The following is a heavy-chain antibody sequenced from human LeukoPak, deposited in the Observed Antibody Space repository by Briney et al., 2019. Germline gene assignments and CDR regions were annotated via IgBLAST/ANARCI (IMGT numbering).Heavy chain of an antibody. Sequence: SETLSLTCTVSGGSISGSYSWGWIRQPPGKGLEWIGSIYYSGSTYYNPSLKSRVTISVDTSKNQFSLKLSSVTAADTAVYYCAKTYYYDSSGSVDAFDIWGQGTMVTVSS. CDR3: AKTYYYDSSGSVDAFDI. D-gene: IGHD3-22*01. CDR1: GGSISGSYS. CDR2: IYYSGST. V-gene: IGHV4-39*07. J-gene: IGHJ3*02.